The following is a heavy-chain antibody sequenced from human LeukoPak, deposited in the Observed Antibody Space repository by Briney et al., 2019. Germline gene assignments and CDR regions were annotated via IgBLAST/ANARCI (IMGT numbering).Heavy chain of an antibody. V-gene: IGHV1-8*01. CDR1: GYTFTSYD. Sequence: ASVKVSCKASGYTFTSYDINWVRQATGQGLEWMGWMNPNSGNTGYAQKFQGRVTMTRNTSISTAYMELSSLRSEDTAVYYCARGGDFRGPRGYSYGYVDYWGQGTLVTVSS. CDR2: MNPNSGNT. CDR3: ARGGDFRGPRGYSYGYVDY. J-gene: IGHJ4*02. D-gene: IGHD5-18*01.